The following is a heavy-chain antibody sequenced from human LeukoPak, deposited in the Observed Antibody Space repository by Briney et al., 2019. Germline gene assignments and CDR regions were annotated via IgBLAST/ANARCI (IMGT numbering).Heavy chain of an antibody. CDR3: DCVEYSSSSDY. D-gene: IGHD6-6*01. CDR2: MNPNSGDT. CDR1: GYTFTSCD. J-gene: IGHJ4*02. Sequence: GASVKVSCKASGYTFTSCDINWVRQTTGQGLEWMGWMNPNSGDTAYAQKFQGRVTITADESTSTAYMELSSLRSEDTAVYYCDCVEYSSSSDYWGQGTLVTVSS. V-gene: IGHV1-8*03.